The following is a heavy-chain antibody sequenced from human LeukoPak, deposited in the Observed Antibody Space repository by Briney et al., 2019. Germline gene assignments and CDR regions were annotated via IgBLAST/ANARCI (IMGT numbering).Heavy chain of an antibody. D-gene: IGHD4-17*01. CDR3: ARPMTTVTTSLGYFDY. CDR2: ISSSGSTI. V-gene: IGHV3-11*01. Sequence: PGGSLRLSCAASGFTFSDYYMSWTRQAPGKGLEWVSYISSSGSTIYYADSVKGRFSISRDNAKNSLYLQMNSLRAEDTAVYYCARPMTTVTTSLGYFDYWGQGTLVTVSS. CDR1: GFTFSDYY. J-gene: IGHJ4*02.